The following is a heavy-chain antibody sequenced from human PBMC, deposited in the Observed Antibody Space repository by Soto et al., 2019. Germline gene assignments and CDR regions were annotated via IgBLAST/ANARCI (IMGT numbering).Heavy chain of an antibody. V-gene: IGHV3-23*01. CDR1: GFTISSHW. CDR3: AKVLRYFDWPNYYFDY. Sequence: GGSLRLSCAASGFTISSHWMHWVRQAPGKGLEWVSAISGSGGSTYYADSVKGRFTISRDNSKNTLYLQMNSLRAEDTAVYYCAKVLRYFDWPNYYFDYWGQGTLVTVSS. J-gene: IGHJ4*02. CDR2: ISGSGGST. D-gene: IGHD3-9*01.